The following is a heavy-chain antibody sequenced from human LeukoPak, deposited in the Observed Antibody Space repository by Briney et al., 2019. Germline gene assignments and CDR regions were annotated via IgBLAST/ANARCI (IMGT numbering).Heavy chain of an antibody. CDR2: ISGSGAIS. CDR1: GFTFSSYG. J-gene: IGHJ4*02. D-gene: IGHD1-26*01. V-gene: IGHV3-23*01. CDR3: AKDRSIGTYYTFDS. Sequence: GGSLRLSCAASGFTFSSYGMSWVRQAPGKGLEWVSAISGSGAISYYADSVKGRFTISRDNSKNTLFLHMSSLGVEDTAVYHCAKDRSIGTYYTFDSWGQGALVTVSS.